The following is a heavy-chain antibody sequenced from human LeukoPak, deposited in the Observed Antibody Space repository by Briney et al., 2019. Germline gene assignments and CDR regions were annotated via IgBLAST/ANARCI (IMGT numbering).Heavy chain of an antibody. J-gene: IGHJ3*02. CDR3: ARESLYIVGATNAFDI. D-gene: IGHD1-26*01. Sequence: SETLSLTCTVSGGSISSYYWSWIRQPPGKGLEWIGYIYYSGSTNYNPSLKSRVTISVDTSKNQFSLKLSSVTAADTAVYYCARESLYIVGATNAFDIWGQGTMVTVSS. V-gene: IGHV4-59*01. CDR1: GGSISSYY. CDR2: IYYSGST.